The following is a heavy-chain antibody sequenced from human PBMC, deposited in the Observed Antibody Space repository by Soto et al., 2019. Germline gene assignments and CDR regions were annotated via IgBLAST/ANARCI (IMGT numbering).Heavy chain of an antibody. J-gene: IGHJ3*02. CDR1: GFTFSSYA. Sequence: EVQLLESGGGLVQPGGSLRRSCAASGFTFSSYAMSWARQAPGKGLEWVSATSGSGGSTYYADSVKGRFTISRDNSKNTLYLQMNSLRAEDTAVYYCAKDLVGFLEWTPTDAFDIWGQGTMVTVSS. V-gene: IGHV3-23*01. CDR2: TSGSGGST. CDR3: AKDLVGFLEWTPTDAFDI. D-gene: IGHD3-3*01.